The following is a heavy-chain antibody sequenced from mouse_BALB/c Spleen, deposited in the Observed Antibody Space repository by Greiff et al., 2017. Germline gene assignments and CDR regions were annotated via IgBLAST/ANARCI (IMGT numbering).Heavy chain of an antibody. J-gene: IGHJ4*01. CDR1: GFTFSSYA. CDR3: ARDGYYEAMDY. CDR2: ISSGGSYT. V-gene: IGHV5-9-4*01. D-gene: IGHD2-3*01. Sequence: EVMLVESGGGLVKPGGSLKLSCAASGFTFSSYAMSWVRQSPEKRLEWVAEISSGGSYTYYPDTVTGRFTISRDNANNTLYLEMSSLRSEDTAMYYCARDGYYEAMDYWGQGTSVTVSS.